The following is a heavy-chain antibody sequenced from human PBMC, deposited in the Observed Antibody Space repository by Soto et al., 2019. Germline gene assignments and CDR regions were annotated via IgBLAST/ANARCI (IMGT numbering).Heavy chain of an antibody. CDR1: GFTFSDYY. Sequence: GGSLRLSCAASGFTFSDYYMSWIRQAPGKGLEWVSYISSSGSTIYYADSVKGRFTISRDNAKNSLYLQMNSLRAEDTAVYYCARARLDIVVVPAAYNWFDPWGQGTLVTVSS. CDR2: ISSSGSTI. CDR3: ARARLDIVVVPAAYNWFDP. J-gene: IGHJ5*02. V-gene: IGHV3-11*01. D-gene: IGHD2-2*03.